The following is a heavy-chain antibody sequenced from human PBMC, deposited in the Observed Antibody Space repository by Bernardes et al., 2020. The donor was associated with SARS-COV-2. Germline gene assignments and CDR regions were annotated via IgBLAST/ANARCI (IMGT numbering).Heavy chain of an antibody. CDR2: INHSGST. CDR1: GGSFTGYY. J-gene: IGHJ2*01. D-gene: IGHD3-10*01. Sequence: SETLSLTRAVYGGSFTGYYWSWIRQPPGKGLEWIGEINHSGSTNYNPSLKSRLTISVETSKRQTSLKLTSVTTTDAAVYYCARGRTPMIRGLVKGPAKYFDLWGRGTLVTVSS. CDR3: ARGRTPMIRGLVKGPAKYFDL. V-gene: IGHV4-34*01.